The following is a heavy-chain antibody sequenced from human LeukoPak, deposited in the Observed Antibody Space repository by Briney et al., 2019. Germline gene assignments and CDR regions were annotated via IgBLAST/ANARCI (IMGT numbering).Heavy chain of an antibody. V-gene: IGHV4-59*11. D-gene: IGHD3-22*01. CDR2: IYYSGST. Sequence: SETLSLTCTVSGGAISNHYWSWIRQPPGKGLEWIGYIYYSGSTNYNPSLKSRVTISVDTSKNQFSLKLSSVTAADTAVYYCARHRYYYDSSGYYYQPWGQGTLVTVSS. J-gene: IGHJ5*02. CDR1: GGAISNHY. CDR3: ARHRYYYDSSGYYYQP.